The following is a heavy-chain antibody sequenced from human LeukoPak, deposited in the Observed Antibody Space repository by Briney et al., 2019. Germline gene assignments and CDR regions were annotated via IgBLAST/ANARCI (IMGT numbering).Heavy chain of an antibody. CDR3: ARGWAFGEFNFDY. Sequence: ASVKVSCKASGYIFTGYYMHWVRQAPGQGLEWVGWINPNRGDTNYAQKFQGRVTMTRDTSTSTVYMELSSLRSEDTAVYYCARGWAFGEFNFDYWGQGTLVTVSS. J-gene: IGHJ4*02. D-gene: IGHD3-10*01. CDR2: INPNRGDT. V-gene: IGHV1-2*02. CDR1: GYIFTGYY.